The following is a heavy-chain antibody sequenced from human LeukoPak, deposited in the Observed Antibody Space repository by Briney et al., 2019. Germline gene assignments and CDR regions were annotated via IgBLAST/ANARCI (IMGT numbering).Heavy chain of an antibody. V-gene: IGHV3-30*02. CDR3: VKYGSGTYVTTNDF. Sequence: PGGSLRLSCAASGFTFSSYGMHWVRQAPGKGLEWVAFIRYDGSNKYYADSVKGRFTISRDNSKNTLYLQMDSLRAEDTAIYYCVKYGSGTYVTTNDFWGQGTLVTVSS. J-gene: IGHJ4*02. CDR2: IRYDGSNK. CDR1: GFTFSSYG. D-gene: IGHD3-10*01.